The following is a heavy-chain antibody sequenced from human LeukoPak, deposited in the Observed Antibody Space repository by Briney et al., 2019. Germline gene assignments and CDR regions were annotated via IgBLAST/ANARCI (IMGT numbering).Heavy chain of an antibody. V-gene: IGHV4-39*07. CDR3: ARDLTVRGVISYYYYYMDV. J-gene: IGHJ6*03. Sequence: SETLSLTCTVSGGSISSSSYYWGWIRQPPGKGLEWIGSIYYSGSTYYNPSLKSRVTISVDTSKNQFSLKLSSVTAADTAVYYCARDLTVRGVISYYYYYMDVWGKGTTVTISS. CDR2: IYYSGST. D-gene: IGHD3-10*01. CDR1: GGSISSSSYY.